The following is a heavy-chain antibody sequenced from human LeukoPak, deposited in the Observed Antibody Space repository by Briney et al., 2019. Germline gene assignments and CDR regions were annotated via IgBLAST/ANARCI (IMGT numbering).Heavy chain of an antibody. Sequence: GGSLSPSCAASGFTFNSYAMSLVRQAPGEGLEWVSAINGSGGSTYYADSVKGRFTISRDNSKNTLYLQMNSLRAEDRAVYYCAKGPRGSCSGGSCYYYYYYMDVWGKGTTVTVSS. CDR3: AKGPRGSCSGGSCYYYYYYMDV. J-gene: IGHJ6*03. V-gene: IGHV3-23*01. D-gene: IGHD2-15*01. CDR1: GFTFNSYA. CDR2: INGSGGST.